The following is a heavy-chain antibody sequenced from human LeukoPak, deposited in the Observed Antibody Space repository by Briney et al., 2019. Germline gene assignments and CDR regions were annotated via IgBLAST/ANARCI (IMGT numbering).Heavy chain of an antibody. CDR1: GYSFTSYW. J-gene: IGHJ1*01. V-gene: IGHV5-51*01. CDR2: IYPGDPDT. Sequence: GESLKISCKGSGYSFTSYWIGWVRQMPGKGLEWMGIIYPGDPDTRYSPSFQGQVTISADKSINTAFLQWSSLKASDTAMYFCARRAESSGSPAEYFQYWGQGTLVTVSS. D-gene: IGHD3-22*01. CDR3: ARRAESSGSPAEYFQY.